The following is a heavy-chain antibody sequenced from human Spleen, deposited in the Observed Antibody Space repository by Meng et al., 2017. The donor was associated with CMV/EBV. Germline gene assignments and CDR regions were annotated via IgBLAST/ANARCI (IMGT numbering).Heavy chain of an antibody. CDR3: ASVRGGYDYWSGSPLDY. CDR2: IYHSGST. J-gene: IGHJ4*02. D-gene: IGHD3-3*01. CDR1: SSSRSHW. V-gene: IGHV4-4*02. Sequence: SSSRSHWWSWVRQPPGKGLECIGEIYHSGSTNYNPSLRGRITMSLDKSKNQFSLNLTSVTAADTAVYYCASVRGGYDYWSGSPLDYWGQGILVTVSS.